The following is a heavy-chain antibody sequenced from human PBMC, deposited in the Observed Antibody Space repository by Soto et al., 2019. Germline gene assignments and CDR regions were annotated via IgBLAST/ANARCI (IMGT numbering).Heavy chain of an antibody. CDR3: ARVEAAPLVHGMDV. CDR1: GGYISSSSYY. J-gene: IGHJ6*02. CDR2: IYYSGST. V-gene: IGHV4-39*01. Sequence: SDTLSLTCTVSGGYISSSSYYWRWIRQPPVKVLEWIWSIYYSGSTYYNPSLESRVTLSVDTSKNQLSLILSSVTAEATAVYYCARVEAAPLVHGMDVWGEGNTVTVS. D-gene: IGHD6-13*01.